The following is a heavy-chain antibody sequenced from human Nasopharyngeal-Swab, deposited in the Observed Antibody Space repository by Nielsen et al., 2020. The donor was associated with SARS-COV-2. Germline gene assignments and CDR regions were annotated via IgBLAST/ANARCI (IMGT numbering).Heavy chain of an antibody. J-gene: IGHJ4*02. D-gene: IGHD2/OR15-2a*01. CDR3: ARDFSKGKYYFDY. CDR2: IWYDGSNK. V-gene: IGHV3-33*01. CDR1: GFTFSSYG. Sequence: GGSLRLSCAASGFTFSSYGMHWVRQAPGKGLEWVAVIWYDGSNKYYADSVKGRFTISRDNSKNTLYLQMNSPRAEDTAVYYCARDFSKGKYYFDYWGQGTLVTVSS.